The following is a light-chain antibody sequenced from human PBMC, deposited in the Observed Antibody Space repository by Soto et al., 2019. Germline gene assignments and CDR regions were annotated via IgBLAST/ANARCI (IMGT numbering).Light chain of an antibody. CDR3: QQYNSYWT. Sequence: DIQMTQSTSPLSASVGDRVTITCRASQSISSWLAWYQQKPGKAPKLLIYDASSLESGVPSRFSGSGSGTEFTLTISSLQPDDFATYYCQQYNSYWTFAQGTKVDI. CDR1: QSISSW. CDR2: DAS. J-gene: IGKJ1*01. V-gene: IGKV1-5*01.